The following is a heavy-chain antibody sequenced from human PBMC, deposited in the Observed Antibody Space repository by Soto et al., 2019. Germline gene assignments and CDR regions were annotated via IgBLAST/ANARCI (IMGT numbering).Heavy chain of an antibody. D-gene: IGHD2-2*01. J-gene: IGHJ4*02. CDR1: GYTFTSYG. V-gene: IGHV1-18*01. CDR3: ARVGGIIVVPAVSY. CDR2: ISAYNGNT. Sequence: ASVKVSCKASGYTFTSYGISWGRQAPGQGLEWMGWISAYNGNTNYAQKLQGRVTMTTDTSTSTAYMELRSLSSDDTAVYFCARVGGIIVVPAVSYWGQGTLVTVSS.